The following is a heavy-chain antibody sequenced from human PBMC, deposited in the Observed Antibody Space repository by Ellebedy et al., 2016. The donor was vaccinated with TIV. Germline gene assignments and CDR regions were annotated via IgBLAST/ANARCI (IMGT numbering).Heavy chain of an antibody. V-gene: IGHV3-23*01. D-gene: IGHD3-10*01. CDR1: GFTFSSHA. CDR3: ANLGGSGTYYNGY. CDR2: VVGSGERT. J-gene: IGHJ4*02. Sequence: GESLKISCEASGFTFSSHAMSWVRQAPGKGPEWVSAVVGSGERTFYADSVKGRFTISRDNSKNRLYLQMSSLKVEDTATYYCANLGGSGTYYNGYWGQGTLVTVSS.